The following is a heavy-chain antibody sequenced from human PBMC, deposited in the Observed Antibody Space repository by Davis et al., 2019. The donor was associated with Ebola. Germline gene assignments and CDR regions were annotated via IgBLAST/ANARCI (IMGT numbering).Heavy chain of an antibody. Sequence: GGSLRLSCAVSGFSINDYFMTWIRQAPGKGLEWVSGIGGSGGVTFYADSVKGRFTVSRDNSKNTLYLQMNSLRAEDTAIYYCARLSGNYYFDYWGQGTLVTVSS. CDR3: ARLSGNYYFDY. V-gene: IGHV3-23*01. J-gene: IGHJ4*02. CDR1: GFSINDYF. CDR2: IGGSGGVT. D-gene: IGHD1-26*01.